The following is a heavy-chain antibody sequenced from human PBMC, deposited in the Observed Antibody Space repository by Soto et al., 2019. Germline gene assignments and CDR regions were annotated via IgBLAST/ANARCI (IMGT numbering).Heavy chain of an antibody. Sequence: GGSLRLSCAASGFTFGIYDMHWVRQATGKGLEWVSTINTAGDTYSPGSVKGRFTISRENAKNSLYLQMNSLRVDDTAAYFCVRGRDSGLYYFDAWGQGTLVTVSS. CDR2: INTAGDT. D-gene: IGHD2-21*01. J-gene: IGHJ4*02. CDR3: VRGRDSGLYYFDA. CDR1: GFTFGIYD. V-gene: IGHV3-13*01.